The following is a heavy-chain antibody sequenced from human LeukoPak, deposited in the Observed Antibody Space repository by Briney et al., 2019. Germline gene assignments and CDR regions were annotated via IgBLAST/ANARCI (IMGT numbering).Heavy chain of an antibody. Sequence: GGSLRLSCASSGFSFSEPAIHWVRQASGKGLEWVGRIRSKPNTYATAYAASVKGRFTISRDDSENTAFLQMDSLNTDDTAVYYCTKYRGTADNYAASDIWGQGTVVTVSS. J-gene: IGHJ3*02. V-gene: IGHV3-73*01. CDR2: IRSKPNTYAT. CDR1: GFSFSEPA. CDR3: TKYRGTADNYAASDI. D-gene: IGHD4-11*01.